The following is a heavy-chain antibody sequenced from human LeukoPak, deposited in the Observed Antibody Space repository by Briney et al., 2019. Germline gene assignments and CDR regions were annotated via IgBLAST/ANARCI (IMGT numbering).Heavy chain of an antibody. V-gene: IGHV4-34*01. Sequence: SETLSLTCAVYGGSFSGYYWSWIRQPPGKGLEWIGEINHSGSTNYNPSLKSRVTISVDTSKNQFSLKLSSVTAADTAVYYCARELPGNYYYYYMDVWGKGTTVTVSS. CDR2: INHSGST. J-gene: IGHJ6*03. CDR1: GGSFSGYY. D-gene: IGHD3-10*01. CDR3: ARELPGNYYYYYMDV.